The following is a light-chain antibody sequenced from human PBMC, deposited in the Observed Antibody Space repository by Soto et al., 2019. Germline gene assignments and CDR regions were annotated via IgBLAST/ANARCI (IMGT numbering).Light chain of an antibody. J-gene: IGKJ4*01. V-gene: IGKV1-39*01. CDR2: AAS. CDR3: QQSYTSLT. CDR1: QTIRTY. Sequence: DVHMTQSPSPLSASVGYRVTITCRASQTIRTYLNWYQQKPGKAPKLLIYAASSLQSGVPSRFSGSGSGTDFTLTISSLKPEDFATYYCQQSYTSLTFGGGTKVDIK.